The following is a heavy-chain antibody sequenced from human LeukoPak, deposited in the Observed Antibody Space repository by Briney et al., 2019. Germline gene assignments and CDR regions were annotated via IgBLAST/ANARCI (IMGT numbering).Heavy chain of an antibody. Sequence: GGSLRLSCAASGFTFSSSALSWVRQAPGKGLEWVSNISGSGSGGSTYYADSVKGRFAISRDNSKNTLYLQMNSLRAEDTAVYYCAKDYYDSSGYAPEPDYWGQGTLVTVSS. D-gene: IGHD3-22*01. J-gene: IGHJ4*02. CDR1: GFTFSSSA. V-gene: IGHV3-23*01. CDR3: AKDYYDSSGYAPEPDY. CDR2: ISGSGSGGST.